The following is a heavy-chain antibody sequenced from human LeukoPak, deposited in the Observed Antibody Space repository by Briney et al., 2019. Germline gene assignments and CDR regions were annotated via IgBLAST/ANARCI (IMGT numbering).Heavy chain of an antibody. Sequence: GGSLRLSCAASGFNFSSYGMNWVRQAPGKGLEWVSAISSGGRTIYYADSVKGRFTISRDNAKNSLYLQMNSLKAEDTAIYYCARAGYSSSWLLYWGQGTLVTVSS. V-gene: IGHV3-48*03. CDR3: ARAGYSSSWLLY. CDR2: ISSGGRTI. CDR1: GFNFSSYG. J-gene: IGHJ4*02. D-gene: IGHD6-13*01.